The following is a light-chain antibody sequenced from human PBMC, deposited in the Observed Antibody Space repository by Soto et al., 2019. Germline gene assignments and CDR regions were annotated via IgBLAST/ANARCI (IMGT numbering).Light chain of an antibody. Sequence: DIQMTQSPSTLSASLVDRVTITCRASQSISSWLAWYQQKPGKAPKLLIYDASSLESGVPSRFSGSGSGTEFTLTISSLQSEDSAVYFCQQYANWPKTFGQGTKVDIK. CDR1: QSISSW. J-gene: IGKJ1*01. CDR3: QQYANWPKT. CDR2: DAS. V-gene: IGKV1-5*01.